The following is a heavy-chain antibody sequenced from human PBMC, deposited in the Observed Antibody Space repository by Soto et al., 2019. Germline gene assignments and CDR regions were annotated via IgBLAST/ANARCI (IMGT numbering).Heavy chain of an antibody. Sequence: ASVKVSCKASGYTFTGYYIHWVRQAPGQGLEWMGWINPNSGGTKYPQKVQGRVTMTRDTSIRTVYMSLTGLKSDDTAVYFCARDLAKGGGSAGFDYWGQGTLVTVSS. CDR1: GYTFTGYY. CDR3: ARDLAKGGGSAGFDY. J-gene: IGHJ4*02. D-gene: IGHD2-15*01. CDR2: INPNSGGT. V-gene: IGHV1-2*02.